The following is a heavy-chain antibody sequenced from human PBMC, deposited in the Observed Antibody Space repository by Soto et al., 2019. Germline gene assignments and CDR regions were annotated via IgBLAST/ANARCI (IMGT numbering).Heavy chain of an antibody. CDR3: AREKGTPDYTYYYDSSGYPTPFDY. CDR2: IIPIFGTA. Sequence: ASVKVSCKASGGTFSSYAISWVRQAPGQGLEWMGGIIPIFGTANYAQKFQGRVTITADESTSTAYMELSSLRSEDTAVYYCAREKGTPDYTYYYDSSGYPTPFDYWGQGTLVTVSS. CDR1: GGTFSSYA. J-gene: IGHJ4*02. D-gene: IGHD3-22*01. V-gene: IGHV1-69*13.